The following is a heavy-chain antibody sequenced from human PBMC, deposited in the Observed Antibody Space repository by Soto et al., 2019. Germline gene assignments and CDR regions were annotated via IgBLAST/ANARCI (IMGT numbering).Heavy chain of an antibody. CDR2: TYYSGRT. CDR3: ARGEGYKLLGAFDI. V-gene: IGHV4-59*01. D-gene: IGHD3-16*01. CDR1: GGSISSYY. Sequence: SETLSLPCTVSGGSISSYYWSWIRQPPGKGLEWIGYTYYSGRTNYNPSLKSRVTISVDTSKNQFSLQLTSVTAADPSVYSCARGEGYKLLGAFDIWGQGTMVKVSS. J-gene: IGHJ3*02.